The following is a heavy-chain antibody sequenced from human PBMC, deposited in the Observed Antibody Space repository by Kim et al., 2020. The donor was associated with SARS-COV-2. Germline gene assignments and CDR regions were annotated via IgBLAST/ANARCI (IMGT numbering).Heavy chain of an antibody. CDR1: GGSISIYY. Sequence: SESLSLTCTVSGGSISIYYWSWIRQPPGKGLEWIGYIYYSGSTNYNPSLKSRVTISVDTSKNQFSLKLSSVTAADTAVYYGARHRGLLGRYYDGMDVLG. CDR2: IYYSGST. CDR3: ARHRGLLGRYYDGMDV. V-gene: IGHV4-59*08. D-gene: IGHD3-16*01. J-gene: IGHJ6*02.